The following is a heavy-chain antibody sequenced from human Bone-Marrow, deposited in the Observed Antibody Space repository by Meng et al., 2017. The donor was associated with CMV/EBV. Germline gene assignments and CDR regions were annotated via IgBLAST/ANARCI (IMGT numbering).Heavy chain of an antibody. CDR3: TTVSRVGYYYYYGMDV. CDR2: IKSKTDGGTT. Sequence: GESLKISCAASGFTFSNAWMSWVRQAPGKGLEWVGRIKSKTDGGTTDYAAPVKGRFTISRDDSKNTLYLQMNSLTTEDTAVYYCTTVSRVGYYYYYGMDVWGQGTTVTVSS. V-gene: IGHV3-15*01. J-gene: IGHJ6*02. CDR1: GFTFSNAW. D-gene: IGHD1-26*01.